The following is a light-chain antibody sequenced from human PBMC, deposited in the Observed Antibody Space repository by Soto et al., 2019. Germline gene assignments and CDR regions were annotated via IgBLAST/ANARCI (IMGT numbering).Light chain of an antibody. CDR1: SSDVGAYKY. CDR2: EVS. Sequence: QSALTQPPSASGSPGQSVTICCTGTSSDVGAYKYVSWYQQYPGKAPKLMIYEVSKRPSGVPARFSGSKSGNTASLTVSGLQSEDEADYYCTSYVGSDTWVFGGGTKLTVL. V-gene: IGLV2-8*01. J-gene: IGLJ3*02. CDR3: TSYVGSDTWV.